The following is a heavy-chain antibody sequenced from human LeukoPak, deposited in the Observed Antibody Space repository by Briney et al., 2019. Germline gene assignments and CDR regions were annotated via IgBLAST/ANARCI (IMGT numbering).Heavy chain of an antibody. CDR1: GFTFSSYA. CDR3: AKETYSSGWYPYFDY. Sequence: PGGYLRLSCVASGFTFSSYARSWVRQAPGKGLEWVSGISGSGGSTYYAYSVKGRFTISRDNSKNTLFLQMNSLRAEDTAVYYCAKETYSSGWYPYFDYWGQGTLVTVSS. CDR2: ISGSGGST. V-gene: IGHV3-23*01. J-gene: IGHJ4*02. D-gene: IGHD6-19*01.